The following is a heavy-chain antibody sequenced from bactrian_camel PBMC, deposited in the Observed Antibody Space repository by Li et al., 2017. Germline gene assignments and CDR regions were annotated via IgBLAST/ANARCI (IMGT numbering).Heavy chain of an antibody. D-gene: IGHD5*01. Sequence: VQLVESGGGSVQAGGSLRLSCAASGNNIRGRCMGWFRQAPGNGLEWVAKIGPDGGIRYYADAVRGRFNVSRDNAKNTVYLQMNSLNFEDSGVYYCATDLMVTTGEYTYWGQGTQVTVS. CDR3: ATDLMVTTGEYTY. V-gene: IGHV3S1*01. J-gene: IGHJ4*01. CDR1: GNNIRGRC. CDR2: IGPDGGIR.